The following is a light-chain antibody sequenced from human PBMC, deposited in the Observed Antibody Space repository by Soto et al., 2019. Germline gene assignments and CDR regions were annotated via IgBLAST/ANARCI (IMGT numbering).Light chain of an antibody. CDR3: SSYTSSSTPFV. J-gene: IGLJ1*01. Sequence: QSALTQPASVSGSPGQSITISCTGTSSDVGGYNYVSWYQQHPGKAPKLMIYDVSNRPSGVSNRFSGSKSGNTASLTISGLQAEDEADYYCSSYTSSSTPFVFGTGTQLIVL. CDR1: SSDVGGYNY. V-gene: IGLV2-14*01. CDR2: DVS.